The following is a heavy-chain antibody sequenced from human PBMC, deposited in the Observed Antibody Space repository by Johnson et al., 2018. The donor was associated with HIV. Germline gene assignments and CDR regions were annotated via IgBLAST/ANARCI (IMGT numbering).Heavy chain of an antibody. CDR1: GFTFDDYD. Sequence: VQLVESGGSAVRPGGSLRLSCTASGFTFDDYDMGWVRQGPGKGLEWVSGINWNGASTGYTDFAKGRFTISRDNAKNSLYVQMNGLRVEDSAVYYCAKGGVCTGGVCYRSVFREDDAFDIWGQGTMVTVS. V-gene: IGHV3-20*04. D-gene: IGHD2-8*02. J-gene: IGHJ3*02. CDR2: INWNGAST. CDR3: AKGGVCTGGVCYRSVFREDDAFDI.